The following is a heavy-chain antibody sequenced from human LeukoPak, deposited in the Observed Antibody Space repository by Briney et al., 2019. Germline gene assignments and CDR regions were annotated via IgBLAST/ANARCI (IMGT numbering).Heavy chain of an antibody. J-gene: IGHJ4*02. Sequence: GGSLRLSCAASGFSFSNYAMTWVRQAPGKGLEWVSSISDSGTSTYYADSVKGRLTISRDNSKNTLFLSMNRLRADDTAVYYCAKDFRRYSSSSPFDYWGQGTLVTVSS. CDR2: ISDSGTST. V-gene: IGHV3-23*01. CDR1: GFSFSNYA. CDR3: AKDFRRYSSSSPFDY. D-gene: IGHD6-6*01.